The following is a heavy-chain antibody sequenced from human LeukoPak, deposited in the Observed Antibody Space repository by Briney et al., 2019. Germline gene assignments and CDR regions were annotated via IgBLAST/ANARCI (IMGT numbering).Heavy chain of an antibody. J-gene: IGHJ4*02. D-gene: IGHD5-18*01. CDR1: GGSLNSGGYY. Sequence: SGTLSLTCTVSGGSLNSGGYYWSWIRQHPGKGLEWIAYISYTGSTYHNPSLKRRVAMSLDASQNQFSLKLSSVTAADSAVYYCARLDTSVSPDFHHWGQGTLVTVSS. CDR3: ARLDTSVSPDFHH. CDR2: ISYTGST. V-gene: IGHV4-31*03.